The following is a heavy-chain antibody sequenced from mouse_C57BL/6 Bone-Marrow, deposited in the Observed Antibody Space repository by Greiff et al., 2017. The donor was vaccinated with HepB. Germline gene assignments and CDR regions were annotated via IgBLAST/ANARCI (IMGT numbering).Heavy chain of an antibody. J-gene: IGHJ4*01. Sequence: VQLQQSGAELVRPGTSVKMSCKASGYTFTNYWIGWAKQRPGHGLEWIGDIYPGGGYTNYNEKFKGKATLTADKSSSTAYMQFSSLTSEGSAIYYSARRDYYGSSLCAMDYWGQGTSVTVSS. V-gene: IGHV1-63*01. CDR3: ARRDYYGSSLCAMDY. CDR1: GYTFTNYW. CDR2: IYPGGGYT. D-gene: IGHD1-1*01.